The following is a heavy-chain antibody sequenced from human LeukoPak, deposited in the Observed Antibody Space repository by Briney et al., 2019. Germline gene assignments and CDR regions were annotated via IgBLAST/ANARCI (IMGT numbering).Heavy chain of an antibody. J-gene: IGHJ4*02. Sequence: GGSLRLSCAASEFTFSSYNMNWVRQAPGKGLEWVSSISSSSTYIYYADSVKGRFTISRDNSKNTLYLQMNSLRAEDTAVYYCAKDRAYDSAISYWGQGTLVTVSS. D-gene: IGHD3-3*01. CDR2: ISSSSTYI. V-gene: IGHV3-21*01. CDR1: EFTFSSYN. CDR3: AKDRAYDSAISY.